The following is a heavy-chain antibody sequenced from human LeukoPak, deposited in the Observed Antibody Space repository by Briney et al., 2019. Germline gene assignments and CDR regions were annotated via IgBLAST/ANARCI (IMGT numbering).Heavy chain of an antibody. Sequence: PSETLSLTCAVYGGSFSGYYWSWIRQPPGKGLEWIGEINHSGSTNYNPPLKSRVTISVDTSKNQFSLKLSSVTAADTAVYYCARGVGYCSSTSCYPHYYYGMDVWGQGTTVTVSS. J-gene: IGHJ6*02. CDR2: INHSGST. D-gene: IGHD2-2*01. CDR1: GGSFSGYY. CDR3: ARGVGYCSSTSCYPHYYYGMDV. V-gene: IGHV4-34*01.